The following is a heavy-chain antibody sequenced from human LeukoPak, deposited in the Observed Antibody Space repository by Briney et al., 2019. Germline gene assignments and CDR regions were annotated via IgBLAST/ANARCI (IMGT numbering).Heavy chain of an antibody. CDR1: GFTFSTYW. J-gene: IGHJ4*02. CDR3: ARDSAGNDY. Sequence: TGGTLRLSCAASGFTFSTYWMSWVRQAPGKGREWVANIKQDGSEKYYVDSVKGRFTISRDNAKNSLYLQMNSLRAEDTAMYYCARDSAGNDYWGQGTLVTVSS. CDR2: IKQDGSEK. D-gene: IGHD6-13*01. V-gene: IGHV3-7*01.